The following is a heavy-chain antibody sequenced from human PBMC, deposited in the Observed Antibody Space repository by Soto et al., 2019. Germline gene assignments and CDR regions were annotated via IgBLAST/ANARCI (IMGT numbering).Heavy chain of an antibody. CDR3: ARDFTIFGVVPIGAYAFDI. V-gene: IGHV1-2*04. CDR1: GYTFTGYY. Sequence: ASVKVSCKASGYTFTGYYMHWVRQAPGQGLEWMGWINPNSGGTNYAQKFQGWVTMTRDTSISTAYMELSSLRSDDTAVYYCARDFTIFGVVPIGAYAFDIWGQGTMVTVSS. D-gene: IGHD3-3*01. CDR2: INPNSGGT. J-gene: IGHJ3*02.